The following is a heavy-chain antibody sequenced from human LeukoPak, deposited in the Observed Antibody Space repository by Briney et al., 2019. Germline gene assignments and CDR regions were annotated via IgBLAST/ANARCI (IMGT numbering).Heavy chain of an antibody. CDR2: MNPNSGNT. Sequence: ASVKVSCKASGYTFTSYDINWVRQATGQGLEWMGWMNPNSGNTGYAQKFQGRVTMTRNTSISTAYMELSSLRSEDTAVYYCARSADHEYGDYGGYWGQGTLVTVSS. V-gene: IGHV1-8*01. J-gene: IGHJ4*02. CDR3: ARSADHEYGDYGGY. CDR1: GYTFTSYD. D-gene: IGHD4-17*01.